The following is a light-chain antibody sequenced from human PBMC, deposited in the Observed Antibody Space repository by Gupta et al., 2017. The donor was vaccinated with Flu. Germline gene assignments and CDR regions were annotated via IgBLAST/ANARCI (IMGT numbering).Light chain of an antibody. Sequence: VHSSCTPSSSNIASTFVQWYQHRPGISPTTMIYEDNQRPSGVPDRFSGSIDSSSNSASLTISGLKTEDEADYYCQSYDSSNQGVFGGGTKLTVL. V-gene: IGLV6-57*01. CDR3: QSYDSSNQGV. CDR1: SSNIASTF. CDR2: EDN. J-gene: IGLJ3*02.